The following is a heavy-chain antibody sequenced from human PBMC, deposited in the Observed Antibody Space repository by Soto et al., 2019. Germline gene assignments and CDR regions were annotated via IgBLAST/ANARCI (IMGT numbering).Heavy chain of an antibody. CDR2: IDPSDSYT. CDR3: ARHNRIQLWPDYYYYGMDV. Sequence: AGESLKISCKGSGYSFTSYWISWVRQMPGKGLEWMGRIDPSDSYTNYSPSFQVHVTIPADKSISTAYLQWSSLKASDTAMYYCARHNRIQLWPDYYYYGMDVWGQGTTVTVSS. D-gene: IGHD5-18*01. CDR1: GYSFTSYW. V-gene: IGHV5-10-1*01. J-gene: IGHJ6*02.